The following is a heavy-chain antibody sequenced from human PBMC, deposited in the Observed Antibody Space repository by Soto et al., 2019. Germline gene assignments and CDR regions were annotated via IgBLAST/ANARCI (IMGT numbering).Heavy chain of an antibody. J-gene: IGHJ3*01. CDR2: ISYNSRVI. V-gene: IGHV3-9*01. CDR1: GFSFHDYV. D-gene: IGHD1-26*01. CDR3: VTPNSDSFSEGFNL. Sequence: EVKLVESGGVLVQPGRSLRLSCAASGFSFHDYVVHWVRQAPGKGLEWVSGISYNSRVIDYADSVKGRFTISRDNAENFLYLQMNSLTAEDTALYYCVTPNSDSFSEGFNLWGQGTMVTVSS.